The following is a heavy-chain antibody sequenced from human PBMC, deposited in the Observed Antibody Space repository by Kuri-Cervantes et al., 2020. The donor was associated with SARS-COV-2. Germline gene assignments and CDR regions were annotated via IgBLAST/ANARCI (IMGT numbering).Heavy chain of an antibody. CDR1: GFTFSSYW. V-gene: IGHV3-11*01. CDR2: ISSSGSTI. CDR3: ARAVPGYYDSSGYYDY. Sequence: GESLKISCAASGFTFSSYWMHWIRQAPGKGLEWVSYISSSGSTIYYADSVKGRFTISRDNAKNSLYLQMNSLRAEDTAVYYCARAVPGYYDSSGYYDYWGQGTLVTVSS. D-gene: IGHD3-22*01. J-gene: IGHJ4*02.